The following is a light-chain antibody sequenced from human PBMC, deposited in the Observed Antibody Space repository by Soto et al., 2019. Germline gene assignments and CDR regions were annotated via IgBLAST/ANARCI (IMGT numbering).Light chain of an antibody. J-gene: IGKJ5*01. CDR3: QQRSNWPPS. Sequence: EIVLTQSPAPLSLSPGERATLSCRASQSVSSYLAWYQQKPGQAPRLLIYDASNRATGIPARFSGSGSGTDFTLTISSLEPEDFAVYYCQQRSNWPPSFGQGTRLEI. CDR1: QSVSSY. V-gene: IGKV3-11*01. CDR2: DAS.